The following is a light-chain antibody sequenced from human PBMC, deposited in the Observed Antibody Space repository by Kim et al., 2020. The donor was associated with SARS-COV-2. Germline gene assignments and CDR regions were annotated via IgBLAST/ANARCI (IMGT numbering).Light chain of an antibody. V-gene: IGKV3-11*01. CDR3: QQRCTWPHT. CDR1: QSVYSN. J-gene: IGKJ2*01. Sequence: EVVLTQSPATLSLSPGERATLSCRASQSVYSNLAWFQQKPAQAPRLLISDASTRATGIPTRFSGSGSGTDFTLTISSLEPEDFGVYYCQQRCTWPHTFGQGTKLEIK. CDR2: DAS.